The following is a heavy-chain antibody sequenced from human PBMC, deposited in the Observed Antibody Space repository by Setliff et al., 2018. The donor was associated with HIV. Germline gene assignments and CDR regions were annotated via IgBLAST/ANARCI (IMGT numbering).Heavy chain of an antibody. CDR3: ARSLYDSSMNVI. D-gene: IGHD3-22*01. J-gene: IGHJ3*02. CDR2: ISSTSSTI. V-gene: IGHV3-11*04. Sequence: GGSLRLSCAASGFTFSDYYMSWIRQAPGKGLEWVSYISSTSSTIYYANSVKGRFTISRDDAKNSLYLQMNSLRAEDTAVYYCARSLYDSSMNVIWGQGTMVTVSS. CDR1: GFTFSDYY.